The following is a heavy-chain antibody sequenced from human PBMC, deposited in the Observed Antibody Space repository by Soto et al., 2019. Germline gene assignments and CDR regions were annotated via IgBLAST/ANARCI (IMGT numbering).Heavy chain of an antibody. J-gene: IGHJ4*02. Sequence: QVQLVQSGAEVKKPGSSVKVSCKASGGTFSSYTISWVRQAPGQGLEWMGRIIPILGIANYAQKFQGRVTITADKSTSTAYMELSSLRSEDTAVYYCARSYYYGSGSYLGQTNYYFDYWGQGTLVTVSS. D-gene: IGHD3-10*01. V-gene: IGHV1-69*02. CDR2: IIPILGIA. CDR1: GGTFSSYT. CDR3: ARSYYYGSGSYLGQTNYYFDY.